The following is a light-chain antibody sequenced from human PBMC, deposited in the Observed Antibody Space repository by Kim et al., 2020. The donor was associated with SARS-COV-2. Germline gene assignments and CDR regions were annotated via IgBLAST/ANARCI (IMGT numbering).Light chain of an antibody. V-gene: IGKV1-9*01. CDR3: QQFNGYTRT. CDR1: QGINSY. CDR2: LAS. Sequence: DIQLTQSPSFLSASIGDRVTITCRASQGINSYLAWYQQKPGKAPKLLIYLASTLQSGVPSRFSGSGSGTEFTLTISSLQPEDFPTFYCQQFNGYTRTFGQGTKLEI. J-gene: IGKJ2*01.